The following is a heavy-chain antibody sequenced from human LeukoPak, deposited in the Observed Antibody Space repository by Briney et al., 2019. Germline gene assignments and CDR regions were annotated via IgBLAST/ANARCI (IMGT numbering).Heavy chain of an antibody. J-gene: IGHJ4*02. D-gene: IGHD6-19*01. V-gene: IGHV3-23*01. CDR3: AKVSGEGAYSSGWYVEGYYFHY. Sequence: PGASLRLSCAASGFTLSNYAMRLGRQAPGKRLEGVSAISGRGVSSYYVACVQGRFILSRDNSKNTLYLQMNSLRAEDTAVYYCAKVSGEGAYSSGWYVEGYYFHYWGQGSMVTVPS. CDR1: GFTLSNYA. CDR2: ISGRGVSS.